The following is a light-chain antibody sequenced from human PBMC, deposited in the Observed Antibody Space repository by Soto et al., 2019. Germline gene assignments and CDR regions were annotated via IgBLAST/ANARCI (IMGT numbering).Light chain of an antibody. CDR1: SSDVGSYNL. Sequence: QSALTQPASVSGSPGQSITISCTGTSSDVGSYNLVSWYQQHPGKAPILMIYEVSKRPSGVSNRFSGSKSGNTASLTISGLHAEDEADYYCCSYAGSSTPDVFGTGTKLTVL. CDR3: CSYAGSSTPDV. CDR2: EVS. J-gene: IGLJ1*01. V-gene: IGLV2-23*02.